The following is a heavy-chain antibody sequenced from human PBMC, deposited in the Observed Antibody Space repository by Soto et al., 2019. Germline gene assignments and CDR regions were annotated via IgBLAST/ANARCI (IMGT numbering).Heavy chain of an antibody. CDR1: GYSFTSYW. CDR3: ARPSDDYYYYYGMDV. CDR2: IYPGDSDT. V-gene: IGHV5-51*01. Sequence: GESLKISCKGSGYSFTSYWIGWVRQMPGRGLEWMGIIYPGDSDTRYSPSFQGQVTISADKSISTAYLQWSSLKASDTAMYYCARPSDDYYYYYGMDVWGQGXTVTVSS. J-gene: IGHJ6*02.